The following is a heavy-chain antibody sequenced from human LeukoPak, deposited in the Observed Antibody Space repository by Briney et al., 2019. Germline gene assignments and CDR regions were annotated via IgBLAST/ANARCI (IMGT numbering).Heavy chain of an antibody. V-gene: IGHV3-30*04. CDR2: ISYDGSDK. J-gene: IGHJ4*02. Sequence: GGSLRLSCAASGFTFSDYGMHWVRQAPGKGLKWVAVISYDGSDKYYADSVKGRFTISRDNSENTLYLQVNSLRPEDTAVYYCARARYSSGWSAVKNWGQGTLVTVSS. CDR3: ARARYSSGWSAVKN. CDR1: GFTFSDYG. D-gene: IGHD6-19*01.